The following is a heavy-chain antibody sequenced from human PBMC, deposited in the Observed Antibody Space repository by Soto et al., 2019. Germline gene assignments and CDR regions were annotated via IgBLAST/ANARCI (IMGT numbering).Heavy chain of an antibody. J-gene: IGHJ4*02. CDR2: INAGNGNT. D-gene: IGHD2-15*01. V-gene: IGHV1-3*01. CDR3: ARGPGGPGGPGDY. CDR1: GYTFTSYA. Sequence: QVQLVQSGAEVKKPGASVKVSCKASGYTFTSYAMHWVRQAPGQRLGWMGWINAGNGNTKYSQKFQGRVTITRDTAASTAGMERSSRRAEDTAVYYCARGPGGPGGPGDYWGQGTLVTVSA.